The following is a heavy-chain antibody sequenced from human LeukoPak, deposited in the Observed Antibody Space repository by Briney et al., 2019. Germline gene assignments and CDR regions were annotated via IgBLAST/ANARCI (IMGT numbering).Heavy chain of an antibody. CDR1: GGTFSSYA. CDR2: IMPIFGTA. V-gene: IGHV1-69*13. D-gene: IGHD3-9*01. J-gene: IGHJ4*02. Sequence: SVKVSCKASGGTFSSYAISWVRQAPGQGLEWMGGIMPIFGTANYAQKFQGRVTITADESTSTAYMELSSLRSEDTAVYYCARGLRDLLNYDILTGSYTPFDYWGQGTLVTVSS. CDR3: ARGLRDLLNYDILTGSYTPFDY.